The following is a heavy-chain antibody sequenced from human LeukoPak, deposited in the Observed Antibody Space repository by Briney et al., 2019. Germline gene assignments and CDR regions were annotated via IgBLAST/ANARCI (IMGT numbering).Heavy chain of an antibody. Sequence: PSETLSLTCTVSGGSISSYYWSWIRQPPGKGLEWIGDIYYSGSTNYNPSLRSRVTISIDTSKNQFSLKVSSVTAADTAVYYCARESGNDYYCSGAIEKWFDPWGQGTLVTVSS. D-gene: IGHD3-10*01. CDR1: GGSISSYY. CDR3: ARESGNDYYCSGAIEKWFDP. J-gene: IGHJ5*02. CDR2: IYYSGST. V-gene: IGHV4-59*01.